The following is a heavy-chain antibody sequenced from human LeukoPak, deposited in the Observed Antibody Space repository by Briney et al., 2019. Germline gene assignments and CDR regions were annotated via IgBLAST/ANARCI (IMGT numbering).Heavy chain of an antibody. CDR2: IKQDGSEK. CDR1: GFTFRSYW. CDR3: ARRYFDWFLGAGGSLDI. J-gene: IGHJ3*02. Sequence: GGSLRLSCAGSGFTFRSYWMHWVRQAPGKGLEWVANIKQDGSEKYYVDSVKGRFTISRDNANDSVCLQMNSLRAEDTAVYYCARRYFDWFLGAGGSLDIWGQGTMVTVSS. V-gene: IGHV3-7*01. D-gene: IGHD3-9*01.